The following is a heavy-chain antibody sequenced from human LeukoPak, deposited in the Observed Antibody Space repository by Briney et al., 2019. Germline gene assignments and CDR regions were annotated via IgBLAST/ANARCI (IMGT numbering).Heavy chain of an antibody. V-gene: IGHV4-59*01. CDR3: ARDSDSSGAVGMDV. J-gene: IGHJ6*02. Sequence: SETLSLTCTVSGGSISSYYWSWIRQPPGKGLEWIGYIYYSGGTNYNPSLKSRVTISVDTSKNQFSLKLSSVTAADTAVYYCARDSDSSGAVGMDVWGQGTTVTVSS. D-gene: IGHD3-22*01. CDR2: IYYSGGT. CDR1: GGSISSYY.